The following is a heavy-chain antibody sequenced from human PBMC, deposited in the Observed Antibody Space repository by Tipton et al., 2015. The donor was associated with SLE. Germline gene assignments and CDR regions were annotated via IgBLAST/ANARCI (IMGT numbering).Heavy chain of an antibody. J-gene: IGHJ4*02. CDR3: ARAVGDTSGYLDY. CDR1: GGSIRGSTYY. V-gene: IGHV4-39*07. D-gene: IGHD3-22*01. Sequence: LRLSCTVSGGSIRGSTYYWGWIRQPPGKGLEWIGSLDYSGSTYYNPSLKSRINISVDTSKNQFSLKLNSVTAADTAVYYCARAVGDTSGYLDYWGLGTLVTVSS. CDR2: LDYSGST.